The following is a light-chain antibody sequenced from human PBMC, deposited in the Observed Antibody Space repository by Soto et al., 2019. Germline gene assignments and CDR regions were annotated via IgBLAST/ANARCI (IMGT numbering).Light chain of an antibody. CDR2: EVS. V-gene: IGLV2-14*01. J-gene: IGLJ2*01. CDR1: SSDVGGYNY. Sequence: QSALTQPASVSGSPGQSITISCTGTSSDVGGYNYVYWYQQHPGKAPKLMIYEVSNRPSGVSNRFSGSKSGNTASLTISGLQGEDEADYYCNSYTSSSTSVFGGGTKLTVL. CDR3: NSYTSSSTSV.